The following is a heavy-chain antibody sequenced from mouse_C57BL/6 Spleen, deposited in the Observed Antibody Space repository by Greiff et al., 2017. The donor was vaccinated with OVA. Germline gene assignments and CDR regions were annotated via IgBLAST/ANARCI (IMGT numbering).Heavy chain of an antibody. D-gene: IGHD2-14*01. CDR1: GFTFSNYW. V-gene: IGHV6-3*01. J-gene: IGHJ3*01. Sequence: EVKLVESGGGLVQPGGSMKLSCVASGFTFSNYWMNWVRQSPEKGLEWVAQIRLKSDNYATHYAESVKGRFTISRDDSKSSVYLQMNNLRAEDTGIYYCTGWVLAWFAYWGQGTLVTVSA. CDR2: IRLKSDNYAT. CDR3: TGWVLAWFAY.